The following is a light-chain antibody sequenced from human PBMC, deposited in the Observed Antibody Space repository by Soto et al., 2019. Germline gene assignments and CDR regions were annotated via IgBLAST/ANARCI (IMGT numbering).Light chain of an antibody. CDR1: QSLSKY. J-gene: IGKJ4*01. Sequence: EIVLTQSPATLSLSPGERATVSCRASQSLSKYLVWYQQKPGQAPRLLIYDASNRATGIPARFSGSGSGTDFTLTISSLEPEDSAVYYCQQRSNWPLSFGGGTKVEIK. CDR2: DAS. V-gene: IGKV3-11*01. CDR3: QQRSNWPLS.